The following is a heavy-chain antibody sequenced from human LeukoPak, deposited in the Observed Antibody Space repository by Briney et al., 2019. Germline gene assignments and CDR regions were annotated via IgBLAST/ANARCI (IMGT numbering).Heavy chain of an antibody. D-gene: IGHD1-26*01. V-gene: IGHV3-30*18. CDR2: IWYGGSNK. CDR3: AKGPREGVGATYYFDY. CDR1: GFTFSSYG. Sequence: GRSLRLSCAASGFTFSSYGMHWVRQAPGKGLEWVAVIWYGGSNKYYADSVKGRFTISRDNSKNTLYLQMNSLRAEDTAVYYCAKGPREGVGATYYFDYWGQGTLVTVSS. J-gene: IGHJ4*02.